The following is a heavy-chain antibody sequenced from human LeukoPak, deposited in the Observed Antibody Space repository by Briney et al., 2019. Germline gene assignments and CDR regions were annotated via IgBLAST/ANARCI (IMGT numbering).Heavy chain of an antibody. J-gene: IGHJ4*02. CDR1: GFTFSSYA. V-gene: IGHV3-23*01. Sequence: GSLRLSCAASGFTFSSYAMSWVRQAPGKGLEWVSAISGSGGSTYYADSVKGRFTISRDNSKNTLYLQMNSLRAEDTAVYYCAKPLYYYDSSGYYPFDYWGQGTLVTVSS. CDR3: AKPLYYYDSSGYYPFDY. D-gene: IGHD3-22*01. CDR2: ISGSGGST.